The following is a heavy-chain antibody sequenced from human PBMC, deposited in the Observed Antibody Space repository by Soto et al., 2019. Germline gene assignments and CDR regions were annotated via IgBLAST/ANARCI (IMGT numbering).Heavy chain of an antibody. D-gene: IGHD6-13*01. CDR2: ITTYNGNT. J-gene: IGHJ6*02. V-gene: IGHV1-18*01. Sequence: QVQLVQSGAEVKKPGASVKVSCKASGYTFSSYGVSWLRRAPGQGLEWMGWITTYNGNTNYAQKLQGRVIMTTDTSTRTAYMELRSLRSDATAVYYCARDRRYSSSLEGYYYHMDVWGQGTTVIVSS. CDR3: ARDRRYSSSLEGYYYHMDV. CDR1: GYTFSSYG.